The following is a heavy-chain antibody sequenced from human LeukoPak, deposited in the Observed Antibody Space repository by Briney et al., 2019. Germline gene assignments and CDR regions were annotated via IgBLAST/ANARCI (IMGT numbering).Heavy chain of an antibody. Sequence: ASVKVSCKVSGYTLTELSMHWVRQAPGKGLEWMGGFDPEDGETIYAQKFQGRVTMTEDTSTDTAYMELSSLRSEDTAVYYCATSLAAAGPYYYYGMDVWGQGTTVTVSS. CDR3: ATSLAAAGPYYYYGMDV. V-gene: IGHV1-24*01. CDR2: FDPEDGET. D-gene: IGHD6-13*01. CDR1: GYTLTELS. J-gene: IGHJ6*02.